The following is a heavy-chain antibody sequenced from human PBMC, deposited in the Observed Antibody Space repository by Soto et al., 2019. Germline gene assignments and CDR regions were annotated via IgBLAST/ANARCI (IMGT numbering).Heavy chain of an antibody. CDR2: IYYSGST. D-gene: IGHD3-10*01. V-gene: IGHV4-61*08. J-gene: IGHJ6*02. CDR1: GGSVSSGDYF. CDR3: ARSPNYYYYGFDD. Sequence: PSETLSLTCTVSGGSVSSGDYFWSWLRQSPGKRLEWIAYIYYSGSTNYNPSLKSRATISVDTSKSQVSLTLTSMTAADAALYYCARSPNYYYYGFDDWGQGTAVTVSS.